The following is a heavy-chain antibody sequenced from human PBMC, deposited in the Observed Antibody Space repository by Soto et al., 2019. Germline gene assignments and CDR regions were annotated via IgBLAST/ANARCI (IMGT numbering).Heavy chain of an antibody. V-gene: IGHV5-51*01. Sequence: ESLPVSWNPCGHRFASYCIAWVRQMPGKGLEGMGGIYPVDSYTRYSPSFQGQVTISADKSISTAYLQWTRLPASDTAMYYCARPPPLYYDSTDDAFEIWGQGTMVTVSS. CDR3: ARPPPLYYDSTDDAFEI. J-gene: IGHJ3*02. CDR1: GHRFASYC. D-gene: IGHD3-22*01. CDR2: IYPVDSYT.